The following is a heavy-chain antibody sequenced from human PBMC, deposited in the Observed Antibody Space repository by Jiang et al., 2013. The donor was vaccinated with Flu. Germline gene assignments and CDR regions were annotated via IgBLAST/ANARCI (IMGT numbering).Heavy chain of an antibody. CDR2: IDPTDSYT. V-gene: IGHV5-10-1*03. Sequence: VQLVESGAEVKKPGESLRISCKGSGYSFTNYWISWVLQMPGKGLEWMGRIDPTDSYTNYSPSFQGHVTISADKSISTAYLQWSSLKASDTAMYYCASIDSSGQHAGFDYWGQGTLVAVSS. J-gene: IGHJ4*02. CDR3: ASIDSSGQHAGFDY. D-gene: IGHD6-19*01. CDR1: GYSFTNYW.